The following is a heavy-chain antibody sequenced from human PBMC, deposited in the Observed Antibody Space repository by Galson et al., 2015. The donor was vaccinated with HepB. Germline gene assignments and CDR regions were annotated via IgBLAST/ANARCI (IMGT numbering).Heavy chain of an antibody. CDR2: LSGSGGNT. Sequence: SLRLSCAASGFIFSNYALSWVRQAPGKGLEWVAALSGSGGNTYYADSVKGRFTISRDNSKDTLYLQMNSLRVEDTAVYYCAAHRGSGTYYNLFDYWGQGTLVTVSS. D-gene: IGHD3-10*01. CDR3: AAHRGSGTYYNLFDY. J-gene: IGHJ4*02. CDR1: GFIFSNYA. V-gene: IGHV3-23*01.